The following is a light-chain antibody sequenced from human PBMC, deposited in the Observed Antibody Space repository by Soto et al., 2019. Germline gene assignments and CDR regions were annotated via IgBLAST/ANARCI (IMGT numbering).Light chain of an antibody. CDR3: QQSYRLPRT. Sequence: DIQMTQSPSSLSASVGDRVTITCRASQSISTYLNWYQQKPGTAPKLLIYAAYSLQSGVPSRFSGRGSGTDFTLTISSLQPEDFATYSCQQSYRLPRTFGQGTTVEIK. J-gene: IGKJ1*01. V-gene: IGKV1-39*01. CDR2: AAY. CDR1: QSISTY.